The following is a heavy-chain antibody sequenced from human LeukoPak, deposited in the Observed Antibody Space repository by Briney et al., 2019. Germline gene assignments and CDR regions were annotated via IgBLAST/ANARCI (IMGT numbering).Heavy chain of an antibody. J-gene: IGHJ4*02. CDR1: GESFTGYY. D-gene: IGHD1-26*01. CDR3: ARHDGRVGAGDY. V-gene: IGHV4-34*01. Sequence: SETLSLTCALYGESFTGYYGSWIRQSPEKGLEWIGEISHSAITQYNAALRSRVTISLDNSKNQFSLRLTAVTAADTALYYCARHDGRVGAGDYWGQGTLVTVSS. CDR2: ISHSAIT.